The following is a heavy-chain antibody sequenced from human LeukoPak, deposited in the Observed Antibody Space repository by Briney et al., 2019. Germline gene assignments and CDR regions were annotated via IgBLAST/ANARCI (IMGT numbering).Heavy chain of an antibody. J-gene: IGHJ4*02. CDR3: AREGYYDSSGYYPRRHFDY. D-gene: IGHD3-22*01. Sequence: SETLSLTCTVSGGSISSYYWSWIRQPPGKGLEWIGYIHYSGSTNYNPSLKSRVTMSVDTSKNQFSLKLSSVTAADTAVYYCAREGYYDSSGYYPRRHFDYWGQGTLVTVSS. CDR2: IHYSGST. V-gene: IGHV4-59*12. CDR1: GGSISSYY.